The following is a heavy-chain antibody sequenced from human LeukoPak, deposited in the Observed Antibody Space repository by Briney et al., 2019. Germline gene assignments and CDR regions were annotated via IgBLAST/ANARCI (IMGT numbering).Heavy chain of an antibody. CDR3: ARAPTPYGDSSGYDY. CDR2: IYTSGST. J-gene: IGHJ4*02. CDR1: GGSISSGSYY. D-gene: IGHD3-22*01. V-gene: IGHV4-61*02. Sequence: SQTLSLTCTVSGGSISSGSYYWSWIRQPAGKGLEWIGRIYTSGSTNYNPSLKSRVTISVDTSKNQFSLKLSSVAAADTAVYYCARAPTPYGDSSGYDYWGQGTLVTVSS.